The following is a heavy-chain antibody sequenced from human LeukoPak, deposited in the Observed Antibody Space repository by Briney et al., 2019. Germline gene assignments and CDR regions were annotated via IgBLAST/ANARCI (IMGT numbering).Heavy chain of an antibody. D-gene: IGHD3-10*01. Sequence: PGGSLRLSCAASGFTFSSYAMSWVRQAPGKGLEWVSAVSGSGGSTYYADSVKGRFTISRDNSKNTLYLQMNSLRAEDTAVYYCATSGSGSYYVSWGQGTLVTVSS. CDR1: GFTFSSYA. J-gene: IGHJ5*02. CDR2: VSGSGGST. CDR3: ATSGSGSYYVS. V-gene: IGHV3-23*01.